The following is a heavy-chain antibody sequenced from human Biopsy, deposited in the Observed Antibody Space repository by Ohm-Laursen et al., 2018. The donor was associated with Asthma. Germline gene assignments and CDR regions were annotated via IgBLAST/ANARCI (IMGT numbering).Heavy chain of an antibody. CDR2: ISDDGGQK. J-gene: IGHJ4*02. Sequence: SLRLSCAAPGFIFGDYWMSWVRQVPGKGLEWVAVISDDGGQKHYGASVKGRFTISRDNSKDTLYLQVNSLRGDDTAVYYCARGKTWGRSYYFDYWGQGTLVTVSS. V-gene: IGHV3-30*03. CDR3: ARGKTWGRSYYFDY. D-gene: IGHD6-6*01. CDR1: GFIFGDYW.